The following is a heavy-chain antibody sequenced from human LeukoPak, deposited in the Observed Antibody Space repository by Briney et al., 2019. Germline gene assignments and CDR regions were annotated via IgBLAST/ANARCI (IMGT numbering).Heavy chain of an antibody. J-gene: IGHJ3*02. CDR2: ISASGGST. CDR1: GFTFSSYA. Sequence: GGSLRLSCAASGFTFSSYAMSWVRQAPGKGLEWVSGISASGGSTFYADSVKGRFTISGDTSRNTLYLQMNSLRGEDTAVYYCAKDSQGTTWLDAFDIWSQGTMVTVSS. V-gene: IGHV3-23*01. CDR3: AKDSQGTTWLDAFDI. D-gene: IGHD1-26*01.